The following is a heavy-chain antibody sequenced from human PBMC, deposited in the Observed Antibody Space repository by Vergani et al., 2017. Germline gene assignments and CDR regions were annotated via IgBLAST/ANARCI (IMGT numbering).Heavy chain of an antibody. J-gene: IGHJ6*02. V-gene: IGHV4-34*01. CDR1: GGSFSGYY. CDR2: INHSGST. Sequence: QVQLQQWGAGLLKPSETLSLTCAVYGGSFSGYYWSWIRQPPGKGLEWIGEINHSGSTNYNPSLKSRVTISVDTSQNQFSLKLSSVTAADTAVYYCAGAGDFWSVYPFYYYYGMDVWGQGTTVTVSS. CDR3: AGAGDFWSVYPFYYYYGMDV. D-gene: IGHD3-3*01.